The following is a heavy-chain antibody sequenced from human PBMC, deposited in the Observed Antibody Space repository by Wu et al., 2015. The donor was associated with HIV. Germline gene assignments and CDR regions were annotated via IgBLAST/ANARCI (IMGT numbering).Heavy chain of an antibody. CDR1: GNSLNKLS. CDR2: FDPEDGKI. CDR3: AAYSRDTWSSGLPY. J-gene: IGHJ1*01. Sequence: HVQLLQSGAVMRKPGASVKVSCKVVGNSLNKLSMNWVRQAPGRGLEWMGGFDPEDGKILYAQKFQGRVVMTEDTLTDTAYLVFNILTSDDTATFYCAAYSRDTWSSGLPYWGQGTPVNVAS. D-gene: IGHD5-24*01. V-gene: IGHV1-24*01.